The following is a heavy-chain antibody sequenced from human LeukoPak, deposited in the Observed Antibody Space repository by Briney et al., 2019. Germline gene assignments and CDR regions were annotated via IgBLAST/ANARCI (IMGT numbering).Heavy chain of an antibody. Sequence: GGSLRLSCAAPGFTFSSYGMHWVRQAPGKGLEWVAVIWYDGSNKYYADSVKGRFTISRDNSKNTLYLQMNSLRAEDTAVYYCAKSGREAVAAPWNYYYYYMDVWGKGTTVTVSS. CDR2: IWYDGSNK. CDR3: AKSGREAVAAPWNYYYYYMDV. V-gene: IGHV3-33*06. D-gene: IGHD6-19*01. CDR1: GFTFSSYG. J-gene: IGHJ6*03.